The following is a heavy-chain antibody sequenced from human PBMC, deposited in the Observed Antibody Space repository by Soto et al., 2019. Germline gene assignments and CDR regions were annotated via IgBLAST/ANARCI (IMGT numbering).Heavy chain of an antibody. CDR1: GYSFTSYW. CDR3: ASTLSYYYGMDV. Sequence: PGESLKISCNGSGYSFTSYWISWVRQMPGKGLEWMGRIDPSDSYTNYSPSFQGHVTISADKSISTAYLQWSSLKASDTAMYYCASTLSYYYGMDVWGQGTTVTVSS. CDR2: IDPSDSYT. V-gene: IGHV5-10-1*01. J-gene: IGHJ6*02.